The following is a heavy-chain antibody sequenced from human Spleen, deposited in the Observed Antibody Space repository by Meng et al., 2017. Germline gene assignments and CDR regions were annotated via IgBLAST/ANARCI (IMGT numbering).Heavy chain of an antibody. CDR1: GYTFNDYG. V-gene: IGHV1-18*01. Sequence: ASVKVSCKASGYTFNDYGINWVRQAPGQGLEWMGWTSAYNGNTNYLEKFQGRVTVTTDTSTSTAYMELRSLRSDDTAVYYCAKYRSYVDGFDIWGQGTMVTVSS. CDR2: TSAYNGNT. J-gene: IGHJ3*02. D-gene: IGHD3-10*01. CDR3: AKYRSYVDGFDI.